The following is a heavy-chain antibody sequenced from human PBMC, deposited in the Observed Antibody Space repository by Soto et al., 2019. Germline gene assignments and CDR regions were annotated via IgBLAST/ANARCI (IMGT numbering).Heavy chain of an antibody. CDR3: AKVLYASESFDSEEAPYGMDV. Sequence: GGSLRLSCAASGFPFSRYDMHWVRQAPGRGLEWVAVLWFDGSNEYYADSVQGRFTISRDNSKNTLYLQMDSLRAEDTAVYYCAKVLYASESFDSEEAPYGMDVWGQGTTVTVSS. D-gene: IGHD3-10*01. CDR2: LWFDGSNE. CDR1: GFPFSRYD. J-gene: IGHJ6*02. V-gene: IGHV3-33*06.